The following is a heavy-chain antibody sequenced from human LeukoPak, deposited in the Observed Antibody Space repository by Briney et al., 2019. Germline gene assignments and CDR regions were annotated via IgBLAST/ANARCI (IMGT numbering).Heavy chain of an antibody. CDR3: ARASLSGGFELDY. V-gene: IGHV3-21*01. D-gene: IGHD1-26*01. Sequence: PGGSLRLSCAASGFTFSSYSMNWVRQAPGKGLEWVSSISSSSSYIYYADSVKGRFTISRDNAKNSLYLQMNSLRAEDTAVYYCARASLSGGFELDYWGQGTLVTVSS. CDR2: ISSSSSYI. CDR1: GFTFSSYS. J-gene: IGHJ4*02.